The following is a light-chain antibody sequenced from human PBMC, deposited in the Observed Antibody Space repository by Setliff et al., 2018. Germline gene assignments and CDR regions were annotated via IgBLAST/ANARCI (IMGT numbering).Light chain of an antibody. J-gene: IGLJ2*01. CDR2: EVT. CDR3: SSYTSISTL. CDR1: SSDVGGYNY. V-gene: IGLV2-14*01. Sequence: QSALAQPAAVSGSPGQSIAISCAGTSSDVGGYNYVSWYQQHPGKAPKLMIYEVTKRPSGVSDRFSGSKSGNTASLTISGLQAEDEAHYYCSSYTSISTLFGGGTKVTVL.